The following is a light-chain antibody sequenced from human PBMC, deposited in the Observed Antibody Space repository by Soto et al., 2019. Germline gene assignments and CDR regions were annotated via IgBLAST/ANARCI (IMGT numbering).Light chain of an antibody. Sequence: DIRLTQSPSFLSASVGDRVTITCRASQDISDYLVWYQQKPGKAPDLLIFAASTLQSGVPSRFSGSGFGTAFTLTISSLQPDDFATYYCLQIDSYPRTFGQGTKVEI. CDR1: QDISDY. CDR3: LQIDSYPRT. J-gene: IGKJ1*01. V-gene: IGKV1-9*01. CDR2: AAS.